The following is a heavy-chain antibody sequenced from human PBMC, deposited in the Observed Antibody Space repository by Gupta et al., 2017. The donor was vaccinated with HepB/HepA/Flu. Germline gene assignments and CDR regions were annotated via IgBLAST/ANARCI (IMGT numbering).Heavy chain of an antibody. CDR1: GGSLSSRYW. J-gene: IGHJ6*02. CDR2: IYHSGST. V-gene: IGHV4-4*02. CDR3: ARALEAAGLYYYYGMDV. D-gene: IGHD6-13*01. Sequence: QVQLQESGPGLVKPSGTLSLPCAVPGGSLSSRYWLSWVCQPPGKGLEWIGEIYHSGSTNYNPSLKSRVTISVDKSKNQFSLKLSSVTAADTAVYYCARALEAAGLYYYYGMDVWGQGTTVTVSS.